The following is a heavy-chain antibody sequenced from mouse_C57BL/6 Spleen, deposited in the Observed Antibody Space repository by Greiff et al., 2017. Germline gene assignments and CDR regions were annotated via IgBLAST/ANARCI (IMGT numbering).Heavy chain of an antibody. CDR2: IYPSDSET. CDR1: GYTFTSYW. V-gene: IGHV1-61*01. J-gene: IGHJ2*01. Sequence: QVQLKQPGAELVRPGSSVKLSCKASGYTFTSYWMDWVKQRPGQGLEWIGNIYPSDSETHYNQKFKDKATLTVDKSSSTAYMQLSSLTSEDSAVYYCARSDYDSYYFDYWGQGTTLTVSS. CDR3: ARSDYDSYYFDY. D-gene: IGHD2-4*01.